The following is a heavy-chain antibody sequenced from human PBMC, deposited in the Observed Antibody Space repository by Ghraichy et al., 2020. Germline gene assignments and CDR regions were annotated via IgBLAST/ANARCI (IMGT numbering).Heavy chain of an antibody. CDR1: GFTFSIYW. V-gene: IGHV3-74*01. CDR3: ASGGDSSY. J-gene: IGHJ4*02. CDR2: INTDGSGT. D-gene: IGHD3-22*01. Sequence: GGSLTLSCAASGFTFSIYWMHWVRQAPGKGLVWVSRINTDGSGTNYADSVKGRFAISRDNAKNTLYLQMNSLGADDTAVYYCASGGDSSYWGQGTLVIVSS.